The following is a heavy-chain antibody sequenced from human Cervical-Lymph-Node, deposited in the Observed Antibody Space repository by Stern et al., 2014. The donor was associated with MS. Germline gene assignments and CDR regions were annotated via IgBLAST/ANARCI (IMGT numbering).Heavy chain of an antibody. CDR3: ARATDL. J-gene: IGHJ5*02. Sequence: QVQLQESGPGLLRPSETLSLTCTVSGASITSYYWSWIRQPPGKGLEWIGCIYYSGTTNYNASLKGRVAISIDTSKTQFSLRLSSVTAADTAVYYCARATDLWGQGTLVTVSS. V-gene: IGHV4-59*01. CDR1: GASITSYY. CDR2: IYYSGTT.